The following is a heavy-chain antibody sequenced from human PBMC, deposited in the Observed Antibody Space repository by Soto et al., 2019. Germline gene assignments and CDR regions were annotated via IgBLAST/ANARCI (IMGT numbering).Heavy chain of an antibody. J-gene: IGHJ4*02. CDR1: GFTFSSYA. CDR2: ISGSGGST. D-gene: IGHD3-16*01. CDR3: SKQDSDYIWGSYGDY. V-gene: IGHV3-23*01. Sequence: EVQLFESGGGLVQPGGSLRLSCAASGFTFSSYAMSWVRQAPWKGLEWVSSISGSGGSTYYADSVKGRFTISRDNSKNTLYLQMISLSSVVTAVYYCSKQDSDYIWGSYGDYWGQGTMVTVSS.